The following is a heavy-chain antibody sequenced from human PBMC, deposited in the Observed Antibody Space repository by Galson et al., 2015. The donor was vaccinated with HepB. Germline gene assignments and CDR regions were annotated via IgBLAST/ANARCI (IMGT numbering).Heavy chain of an antibody. CDR1: GFTFSNAW. Sequence: SLRLSCAASGFTFSNAWMSWVRQAPGKGLQWVGRIRSKTDGGTTFYAAPVEGRFTISRDDSKNTLYLEMNSLKTEDTALYYCTTLYPGLEIWGQGTMVTVSS. D-gene: IGHD2-8*01. J-gene: IGHJ3*02. CDR3: TTLYPGLEI. CDR2: IRSKTDGGTT. V-gene: IGHV3-15*01.